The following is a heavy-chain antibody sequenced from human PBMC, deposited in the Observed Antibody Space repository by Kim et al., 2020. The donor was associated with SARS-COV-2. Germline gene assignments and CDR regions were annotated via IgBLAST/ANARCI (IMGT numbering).Heavy chain of an antibody. CDR1: GFTFSSYA. Sequence: GGSLRLSCAASGFTFSSYAMHWVRQAPGKGLEWVAVISYDGSNKYYADSVKGRFTISRDNSKNTLYLQMNSLRAEDTAVYYCARGPEFDPWGQGTLVTVS. J-gene: IGHJ5*02. CDR3: ARGPEFDP. V-gene: IGHV3-30*04. CDR2: ISYDGSNK.